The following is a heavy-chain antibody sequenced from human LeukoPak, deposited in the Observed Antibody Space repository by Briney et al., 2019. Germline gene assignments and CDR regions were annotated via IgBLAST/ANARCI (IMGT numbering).Heavy chain of an antibody. J-gene: IGHJ4*02. Sequence: GGSLRLSCSASGFTFSNYILNWVRQAPGEGLEWVSSSSTSSTYMYYADSGKGRFTISRDNAKSSLYLQMDSLRAEDTAVYYCARAMSFYYGSAFDYWGQGTLVTVSS. D-gene: IGHD3-10*01. CDR2: SSTSSTYM. CDR1: GFTFSNYI. CDR3: ARAMSFYYGSAFDY. V-gene: IGHV3-21*01.